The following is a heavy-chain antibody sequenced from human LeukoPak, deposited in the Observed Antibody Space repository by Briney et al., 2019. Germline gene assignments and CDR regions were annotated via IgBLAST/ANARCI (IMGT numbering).Heavy chain of an antibody. J-gene: IGHJ4*02. V-gene: IGHV5-10-1*01. CDR2: IDPSDSYT. CDR1: GYSFTSYW. D-gene: IGHD6-19*01. CDR3: AIHADGIAGPATNWADY. Sequence: GESLKISRSGSGYSFTSYWINWVRQIPGKGLEWMVMIDPSDSYTNYSRSFEGHVTISVDKSISLAYPQRNRLKASDPAIDYCAIHADGIAGPATNWADYWGQGTLVTVSS.